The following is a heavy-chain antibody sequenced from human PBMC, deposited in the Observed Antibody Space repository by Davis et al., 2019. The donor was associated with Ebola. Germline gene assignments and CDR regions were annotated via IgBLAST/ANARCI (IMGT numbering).Heavy chain of an antibody. CDR3: ARGWFRGSMDV. D-gene: IGHD3-10*01. J-gene: IGHJ6*04. V-gene: IGHV6-1*01. CDR2: TYYNSKWYN. CDR1: GDSVSISSGG. Sequence: HSQTLSLTCAISGDSVSISSGGYNWIRQSPSRGLEWLGRTYYNSKWYNDYAVYLKSRININPDTSKNQFSLQLSSVTPEDTGLYYCARGWFRGSMDVRGEGTTVTVSS.